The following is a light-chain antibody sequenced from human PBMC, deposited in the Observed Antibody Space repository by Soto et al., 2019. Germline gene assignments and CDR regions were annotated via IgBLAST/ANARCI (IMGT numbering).Light chain of an antibody. CDR3: CSYVGGYTSKV. V-gene: IGLV2-11*01. CDR2: DVS. J-gene: IGLJ3*02. CDR1: SSDVGGYNF. Sequence: QSALTQPRSVSGSPGQSVTISCTGTSSDVGGYNFVSWYQQHPGKAPKLMIYDVSKRPSGVPDRFSGSKSGNTASLTISGLQAEDEADYYCCSYVGGYTSKVFGGGTKLTVL.